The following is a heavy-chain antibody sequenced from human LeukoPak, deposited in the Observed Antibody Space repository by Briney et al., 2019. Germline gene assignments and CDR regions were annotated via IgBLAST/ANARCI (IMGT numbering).Heavy chain of an antibody. CDR1: GYSFITYW. Sequence: GESLKISCKNSGYSFITYWIGWVRQMPGKGLEWMGIIYPGDSDTRYIPSFQGQVTISVDKSSSTAYLQWSSLKASDSAMYYCARIVPDRSGYYSDYWGQGTLVTVSS. CDR3: ARIVPDRSGYYSDY. V-gene: IGHV5-51*01. CDR2: IYPGDSDT. D-gene: IGHD3-22*01. J-gene: IGHJ4*02.